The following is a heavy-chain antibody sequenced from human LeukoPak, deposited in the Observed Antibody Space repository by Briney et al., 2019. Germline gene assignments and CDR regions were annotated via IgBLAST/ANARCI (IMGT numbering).Heavy chain of an antibody. CDR1: GFTFSSYA. CDR3: ARGITIFEVAQYGMDV. V-gene: IGHV3-23*01. J-gene: IGHJ6*02. Sequence: SGGSLRLSCAASGFTFSSYAMSWVRQAPGKGLEWVSAISGSGGSTYYADSVKGRFTISRDNSKNTLYLQMNSLRAEDTAVYYCARGITIFEVAQYGMDVWGQGTTVTVSS. CDR2: ISGSGGST. D-gene: IGHD3-3*01.